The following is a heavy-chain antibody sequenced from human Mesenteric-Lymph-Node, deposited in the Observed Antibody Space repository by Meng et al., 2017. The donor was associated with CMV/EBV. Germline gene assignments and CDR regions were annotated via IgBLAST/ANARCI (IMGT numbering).Heavy chain of an antibody. J-gene: IGHJ4*02. CDR2: ISDSGDST. D-gene: IGHD3-16*02. CDR1: GFIFSGYA. V-gene: IGHV3-23*01. Sequence: SCAASGFIFSGYAMSWVRQAPGKGLEWVASISDSGDSTYYGDSLKGRFTISRDNSKNTLYLQMNSLRAEDTAVYYCAISLGELSGYWGQGTLVTVSS. CDR3: AISLGELSGY.